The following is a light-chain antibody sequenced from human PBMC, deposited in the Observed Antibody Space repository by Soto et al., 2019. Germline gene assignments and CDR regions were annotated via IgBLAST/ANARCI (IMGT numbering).Light chain of an antibody. CDR2: DAS. CDR1: QSISSW. Sequence: GDRVTITCRASQSISSWLAWYQQKPGKAPKFLIYDASNLESGVPSRFSGSGSGTEFTLTISSLQPGDFATYYCQQYSSYWTFGQGTKVDIK. J-gene: IGKJ1*01. V-gene: IGKV1-5*01. CDR3: QQYSSYWT.